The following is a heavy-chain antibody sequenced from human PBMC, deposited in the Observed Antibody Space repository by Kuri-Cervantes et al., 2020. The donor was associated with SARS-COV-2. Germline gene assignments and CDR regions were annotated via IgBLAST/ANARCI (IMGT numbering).Heavy chain of an antibody. J-gene: IGHJ4*02. Sequence: GESLKISCAASGFTFSIYWMSWVRQAPGKGLEWVANIKEDGSEKYYVDSVKGRFTISRDNAKNSLYLQMNSLRAEDTAVYHCARVDGYKYGPYYFDYWGQGILVTVSS. D-gene: IGHD5-24*01. CDR2: IKEDGSEK. V-gene: IGHV3-7*01. CDR3: ARVDGYKYGPYYFDY. CDR1: GFTFSIYW.